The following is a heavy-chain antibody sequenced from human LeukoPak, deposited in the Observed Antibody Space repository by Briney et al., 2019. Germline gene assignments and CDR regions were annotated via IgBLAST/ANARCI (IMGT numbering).Heavy chain of an antibody. CDR3: ARDTTIFGVVIFGYAFDI. V-gene: IGHV1-18*04. CDR2: ISAYNGNT. J-gene: IGHJ3*02. D-gene: IGHD3-3*01. CDR1: GFNFTNYW. Sequence: GESLKISCKGSGFNFTNYWIGWVRQAPGQGLEWMGWISAYNGNTNYAQKLQGRVTMTTDTSTSTAYMELRSLRSDDTAVYYCARDTTIFGVVIFGYAFDIWGQGTMVTVSS.